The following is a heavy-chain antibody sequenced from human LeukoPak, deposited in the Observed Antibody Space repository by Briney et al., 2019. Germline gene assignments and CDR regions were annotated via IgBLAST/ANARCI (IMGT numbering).Heavy chain of an antibody. Sequence: ASETLSLTCTVSGGSISSYYWSWIRQPPGKGLEWIGYIYYSGSTNYNPSLKSRVTISVDTSKNQFSLKLSSVTAADTAVYYCASTWGYSYGQLDYWGQGTLVTVSS. V-gene: IGHV4-59*01. CDR3: ASTWGYSYGQLDY. J-gene: IGHJ4*02. CDR1: GGSISSYY. CDR2: IYYSGST. D-gene: IGHD5-18*01.